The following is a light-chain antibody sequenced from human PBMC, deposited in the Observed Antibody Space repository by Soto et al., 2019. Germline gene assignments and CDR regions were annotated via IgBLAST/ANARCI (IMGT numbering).Light chain of an antibody. CDR3: CSYAGRNIYV. CDR2: EAT. Sequence: QSALTQPASVSGSPGQSITISCTGTSSDVGSYNLVSWFQQHPGKAPKLMIYEATKWPSGASNRFSGSKSGNTASLTISGLQAEDEADYYCCSYAGRNIYVFGTGTQLTVL. J-gene: IGLJ1*01. CDR1: SSDVGSYNL. V-gene: IGLV2-23*01.